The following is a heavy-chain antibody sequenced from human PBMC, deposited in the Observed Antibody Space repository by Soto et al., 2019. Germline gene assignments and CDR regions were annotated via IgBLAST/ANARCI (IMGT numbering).Heavy chain of an antibody. V-gene: IGHV4-31*03. D-gene: IGHD3-22*01. CDR2: IYYSGST. CDR1: GGSISSGGYY. CDR3: ASRYYYDSSGYSP. J-gene: IGHJ5*02. Sequence: SGTLSLTCTVSGGSISSGGYYWSWIRQHPGKGLEWIGYIYYSGSTYYNPSLKSRVTISVDTSKNQFSLKLSSVTAADTAVYYCASRYYYDSSGYSPWGQGNLVTVSA.